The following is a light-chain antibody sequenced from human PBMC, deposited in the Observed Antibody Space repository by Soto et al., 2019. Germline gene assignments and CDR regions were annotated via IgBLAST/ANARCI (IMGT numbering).Light chain of an antibody. Sequence: QSVLTQPASVSGSPGQSITISCTGTASDVGGYNSVSWYQQHPGKAPKLMIYEVTDRPSGVSNRFSGSKSGNTASLTISGLQAEDEADYYCLSFTSSHIYVFGTGTKGAVL. CDR2: EVT. J-gene: IGLJ1*01. CDR1: ASDVGGYNS. CDR3: LSFTSSHIYV. V-gene: IGLV2-14*03.